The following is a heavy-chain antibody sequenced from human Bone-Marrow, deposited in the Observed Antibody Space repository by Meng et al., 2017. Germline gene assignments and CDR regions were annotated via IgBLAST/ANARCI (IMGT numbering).Heavy chain of an antibody. CDR2: IYYSGST. Sequence: QVQLQESGPGLVKPSQTLSLTCTVSGGSISSGYYYWSWIRQPPGRGLEWIGYIYYSGSTYYNPSLRSRVTISVDTSKNQFSLILTSVTAADTAVYFCARVETATTNPYFDYWGQGTLVTVSS. J-gene: IGHJ4*02. V-gene: IGHV4-30-4*01. D-gene: IGHD5-24*01. CDR1: GGSISSGYYY. CDR3: ARVETATTNPYFDY.